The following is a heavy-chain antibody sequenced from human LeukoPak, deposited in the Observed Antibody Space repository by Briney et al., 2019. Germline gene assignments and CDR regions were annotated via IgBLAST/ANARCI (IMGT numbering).Heavy chain of an antibody. J-gene: IGHJ6*02. CDR3: ARGGGLDV. CDR2: INQDGSEK. CDR1: GFSFSSYW. Sequence: GGSLRLSCAASGFSFSSYWMSWVRQAPGKGLEWVANINQDGSEKFYVDSVKGRFTISRDNAKNSVCLQMNSLRAEDTAVYFCARGGGLDVWGQGATVTVSS. D-gene: IGHD3-16*01. V-gene: IGHV3-7*03.